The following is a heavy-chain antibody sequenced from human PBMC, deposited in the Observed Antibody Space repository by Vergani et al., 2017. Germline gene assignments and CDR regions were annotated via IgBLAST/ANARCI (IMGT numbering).Heavy chain of an antibody. CDR2: INPSGGST. V-gene: IGHV1-46*01. CDR3: AKDLGPWIQPEDAFDI. CDR1: GYTFTSYY. D-gene: IGHD5-18*01. Sequence: QVQLVQSGAEVTKPGASVKVSCKASGYTFTSYYMHWVRQAPGQGLEWMGIINPSGGSTSYAQKFQGRVTMTRDTSTSTVYMELSSLRSEDTAVYYCAKDLGPWIQPEDAFDIWGQGTMVTVSS. J-gene: IGHJ3*02.